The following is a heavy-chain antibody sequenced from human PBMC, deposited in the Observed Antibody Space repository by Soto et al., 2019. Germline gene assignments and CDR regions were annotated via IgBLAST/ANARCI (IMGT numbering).Heavy chain of an antibody. Sequence: QVQLQESGPGLVKPSETLSLTCTVSGGSISSYYWSWIRQPPGKGLEWIGYIYYSGSTNYNPSLKSRVTISVDTSKNQFSLKLSSVTAADTAVYYCARDRTTKTYGSRENWFDPWGQGTLVTVSS. CDR1: GGSISSYY. V-gene: IGHV4-59*01. D-gene: IGHD3-10*01. CDR2: IYYSGST. J-gene: IGHJ5*02. CDR3: ARDRTTKTYGSRENWFDP.